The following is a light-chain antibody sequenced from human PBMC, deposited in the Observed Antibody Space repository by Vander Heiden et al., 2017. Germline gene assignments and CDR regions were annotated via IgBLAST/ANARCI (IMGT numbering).Light chain of an antibody. V-gene: IGLV3-1*01. Sequence: SYELTQPPSASVSPGQTASITCSGDKLGDKYACWYQQKPGQSPMLVIYQDNKRPSGIPERFSGSSSGNTATLTISGTQTMDEADYYCQAWDRSTVVFGGGTKVTVL. CDR1: KLGDKY. CDR2: QDN. CDR3: QAWDRSTVV. J-gene: IGLJ2*01.